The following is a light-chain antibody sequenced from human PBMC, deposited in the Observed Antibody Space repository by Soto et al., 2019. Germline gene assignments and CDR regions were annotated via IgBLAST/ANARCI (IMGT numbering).Light chain of an antibody. Sequence: DIQLTQSPSSLSASVGDRLTITCRASQTITTSLNWYQQTPGKAPKVLIFGASNLQSGVPSRFSGSGSGTDFTLTITSLQPEDSATYYGQQSFTTPRTFGQGTRVEIK. V-gene: IGKV1-39*01. CDR1: QTITTS. CDR3: QQSFTTPRT. J-gene: IGKJ1*01. CDR2: GAS.